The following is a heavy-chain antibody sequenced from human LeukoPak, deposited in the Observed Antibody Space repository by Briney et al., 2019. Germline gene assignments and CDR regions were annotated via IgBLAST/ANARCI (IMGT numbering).Heavy chain of an antibody. D-gene: IGHD1-1*01. CDR3: ARAPSYNSARLDV. CDR2: IYTSGGT. Sequence: PSETLSLTCTVSGGSISSYYWTWVRQPAGKGLEWIGRIYTSGGTNYNPSLKSRVTMSVDTSGNRFSLKLTSVTAADTAVYYCARAPSYNSARLDVWGQGTTVTVSS. CDR1: GGSISSYY. J-gene: IGHJ6*02. V-gene: IGHV4-4*07.